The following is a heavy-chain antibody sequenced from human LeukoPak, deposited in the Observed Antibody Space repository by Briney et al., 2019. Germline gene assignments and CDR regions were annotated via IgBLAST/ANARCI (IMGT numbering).Heavy chain of an antibody. CDR2: ISSSSSYI. CDR1: GFTFSSYS. J-gene: IGHJ6*03. Sequence: NPGGSLRLSCAASGFTFSSYSMNWVRQAPGKGLEWVSSISSSSSYIYYADSVKGRFTISRDNAKNSLYLQMNSLRAEDTAVYYCATAGYCSGGSCYFHHYYYYYMDVWGKGTTVTVSS. V-gene: IGHV3-21*01. D-gene: IGHD2-15*01. CDR3: ATAGYCSGGSCYFHHYYYYYMDV.